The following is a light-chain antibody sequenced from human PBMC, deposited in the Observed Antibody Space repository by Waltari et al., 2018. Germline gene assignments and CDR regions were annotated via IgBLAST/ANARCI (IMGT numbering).Light chain of an antibody. Sequence: QPVLTLPPSASGTPGQVVSFSCSRSSSNVGHNYVYWYQQLPGTAPKLLIYKNDQRPSGVPDRFFGSKSGTSASLVISGLRSEDEGHYTCATWDDSLNSWVFGGGTKLTIL. J-gene: IGLJ3*02. CDR2: KND. CDR1: SSNVGHNY. V-gene: IGLV1-47*01. CDR3: ATWDDSLNSWV.